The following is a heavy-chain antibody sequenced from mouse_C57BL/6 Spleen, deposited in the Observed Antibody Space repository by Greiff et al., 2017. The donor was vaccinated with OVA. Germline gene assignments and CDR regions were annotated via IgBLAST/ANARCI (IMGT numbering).Heavy chain of an antibody. CDR1: GFTFSDYY. J-gene: IGHJ4*01. CDR2: INYDGSST. CDR3: ARGGATVVDYYAMDY. V-gene: IGHV5-16*01. D-gene: IGHD1-1*01. Sequence: EVKLMESEGGLVQPGSSMKLSCTASGFTFSDYYMAWVRQVPEKGLEWVANINYDGSSTYYLDSLKSRFIISRDNAKNILYLQMSSLKSEDTATYYCARGGATVVDYYAMDYWGQGTSVTVSS.